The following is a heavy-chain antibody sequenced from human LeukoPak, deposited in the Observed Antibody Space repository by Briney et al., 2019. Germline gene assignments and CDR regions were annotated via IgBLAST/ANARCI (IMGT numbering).Heavy chain of an antibody. Sequence: SVKVSCKASGGTFSSYAISWVRQAPGQGLEWMGGIIPIFGTANYAQKFQGRVTITADESTSTAYMELSSLRSEDTAVYYCASRMVRGVIRDYYYGMDVWGQGTTVTVSS. CDR2: IIPIFGTA. J-gene: IGHJ6*02. CDR3: ASRMVRGVIRDYYYGMDV. V-gene: IGHV1-69*13. CDR1: GGTFSSYA. D-gene: IGHD3-10*01.